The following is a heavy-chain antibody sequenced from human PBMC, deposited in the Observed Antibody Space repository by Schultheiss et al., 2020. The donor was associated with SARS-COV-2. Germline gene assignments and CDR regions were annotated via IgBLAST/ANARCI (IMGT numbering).Heavy chain of an antibody. CDR1: GFTVSSNY. CDR3: ARGTGGAPYYYGMDV. CDR2: IYSGGST. J-gene: IGHJ6*02. Sequence: GESLKISCAASGFTVSSNYMSWVRQAPGKGLEWVSIIYSGGSTYNADSVKGSFTISRDNSKNTLYLQMNSLRDEDTAVYYCARGTGGAPYYYGMDVWGQGTTVTVSS. V-gene: IGHV3-66*01. D-gene: IGHD2-8*02.